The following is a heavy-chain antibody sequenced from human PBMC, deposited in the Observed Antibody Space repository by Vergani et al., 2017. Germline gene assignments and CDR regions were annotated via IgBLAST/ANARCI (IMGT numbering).Heavy chain of an antibody. CDR1: GGSISSYY. J-gene: IGHJ3*02. CDR2: IYYSGTT. CDR3: ARERITMVRGVMAFAFDI. V-gene: IGHV4-59*01. Sequence: QVQLQESGPGLVKPSETLSLTCTVSGGSISSYYWSWIRQPPGKGLEWIGYIYYSGTTNYNPSLKSRVTISVDPSKNQFSLKLSSVTAADTAVYYFARERITMVRGVMAFAFDIWGQGTMVTVSS. D-gene: IGHD3-10*01.